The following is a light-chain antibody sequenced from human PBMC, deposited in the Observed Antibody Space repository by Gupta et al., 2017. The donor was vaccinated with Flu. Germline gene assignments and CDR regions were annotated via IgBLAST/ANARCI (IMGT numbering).Light chain of an antibody. CDR1: TSDVGNYDY. Sequence: TSDVGNYDYVSWYQQHPGKAPKLMIYGVTERPSGVPDRFSGSKSGNTASLTISGLQAEAEAFYYCCSYAGTFTFVFGGGTRLTVL. V-gene: IGLV2-11*01. J-gene: IGLJ2*01. CDR3: CSYAGTFTFV. CDR2: GVT.